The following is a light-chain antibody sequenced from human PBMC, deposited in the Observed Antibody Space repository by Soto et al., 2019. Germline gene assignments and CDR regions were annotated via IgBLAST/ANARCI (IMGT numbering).Light chain of an antibody. Sequence: QAVLTQPPSASGTPGQRVIISCSGSSSNIGSNTVNWYQQLPGTAPKLLIYSNNQRPSGVPDRFSGSTSGTSASLAISGLQSEDEADYYCAAWDDSLNGDVFGPGTKLTVL. CDR3: AAWDDSLNGDV. V-gene: IGLV1-44*01. CDR1: SSNIGSNT. J-gene: IGLJ1*01. CDR2: SNN.